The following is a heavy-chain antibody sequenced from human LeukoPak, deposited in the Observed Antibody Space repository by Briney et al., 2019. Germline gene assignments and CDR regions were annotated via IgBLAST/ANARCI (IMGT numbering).Heavy chain of an antibody. CDR3: AWAIMITPFLFAF. V-gene: IGHV1-2*07. J-gene: IGHJ4*02. Sequence: ASVKVSFKASGYTFTGYFMHWVRQAPGQGLEWMGSVNPNSDGTNYSHKFQGRVTISSDTSITTAYMELRMLSSDDTAFSYCAWAIMITPFLFAFWGPGTLVTVYS. D-gene: IGHD3-16*01. CDR1: GYTFTGYF. CDR2: VNPNSDGT.